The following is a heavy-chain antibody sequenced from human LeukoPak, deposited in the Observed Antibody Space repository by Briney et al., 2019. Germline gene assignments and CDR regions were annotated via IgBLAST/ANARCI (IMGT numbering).Heavy chain of an antibody. J-gene: IGHJ4*02. CDR1: GYTFTGYG. V-gene: IGHV1-18*01. D-gene: IGHD3-22*01. Sequence: ASVKVSCKASGYTFTGYGISWVRQAPGQGLEWMGWISAYNGNTNYAQKLQGRVTMTTDTSTSTAYMELRSLRSDDTAVYYCAREGIEYYYDSSGYYLFDYWGQGTLVTVSS. CDR2: ISAYNGNT. CDR3: AREGIEYYYDSSGYYLFDY.